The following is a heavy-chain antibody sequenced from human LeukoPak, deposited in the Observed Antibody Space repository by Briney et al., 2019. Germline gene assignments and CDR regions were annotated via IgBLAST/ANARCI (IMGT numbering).Heavy chain of an antibody. CDR2: LSGSGIST. V-gene: IGHV3-23*01. CDR3: AKDDFWWYSYGHVYFDY. J-gene: IGHJ4*02. D-gene: IGHD5-18*01. CDR1: GFTFSSYA. Sequence: SGGSLRLSCAASGFTFSSYAMSWVRQAPGKGLEWVSALSGSGISTYYADSVRGRFTISRDNSKNTLYLQMNSLRAEDTAVYYCAKDDFWWYSYGHVYFDYWGQGTLVTVSS.